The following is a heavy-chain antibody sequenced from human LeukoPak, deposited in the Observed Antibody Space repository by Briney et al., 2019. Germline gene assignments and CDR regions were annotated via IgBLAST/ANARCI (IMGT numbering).Heavy chain of an antibody. J-gene: IGHJ5*02. CDR1: GYIFTSYY. CDR2: INPSGGST. V-gene: IGHV1-46*01. CDR3: ARSGSGYYTQSGVHNWFDP. Sequence: ASVKVSCKASGYIFTSYYMHWVRQAPGQGLEWMGIINPSGGSTSYAQKFQGRVTMTRDMSTSTVYMELSSLRSEDTAVYYCARSGSGYYTQSGVHNWFDPWGQGTLVTVSS. D-gene: IGHD3-22*01.